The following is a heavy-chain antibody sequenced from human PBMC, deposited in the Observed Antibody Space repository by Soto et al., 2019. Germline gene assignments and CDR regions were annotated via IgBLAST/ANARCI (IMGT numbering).Heavy chain of an antibody. CDR1: DGSISRSNDY. D-gene: IGHD3-10*01. CDR2: IYYSGST. J-gene: IGHJ4*02. V-gene: IGHV4-39*01. Sequence: SETLSLSCTVADGSISRSNDYRGWIRQPPGKGLEWIGNIYYSGSTYYNPSLKSRVTISVDTSKNQFSLKLSSVTAADTAVYYCAKSLRGIIIDFDYWGQGTQVTVSS. CDR3: AKSLRGIIIDFDY.